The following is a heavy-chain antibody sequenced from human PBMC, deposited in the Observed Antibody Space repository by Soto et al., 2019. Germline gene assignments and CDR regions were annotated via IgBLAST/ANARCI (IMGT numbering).Heavy chain of an antibody. J-gene: IGHJ4*02. CDR1: GFTFDDYA. CDR2: ISWNSGSI. CDR3: AKSADHQYSRESYGLDY. V-gene: IGHV3-9*01. D-gene: IGHD6-13*01. Sequence: EVQLVESGGGLVQPGRSLRLSCAASGFTFDDYAMHWVRQAPGKGLEWVSGISWNSGSIGYADSVKGRFTISRDNAKNSLYLQINSLISEDTDLYYCAKSADHQYSRESYGLDYWGQGNLVTVAS.